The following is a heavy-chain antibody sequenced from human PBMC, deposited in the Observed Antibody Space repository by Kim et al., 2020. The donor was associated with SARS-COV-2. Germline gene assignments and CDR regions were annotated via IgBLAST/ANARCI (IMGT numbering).Heavy chain of an antibody. J-gene: IGHJ6*03. V-gene: IGHV4-39*01. CDR3: ATTVVVAATSYYYYYMDV. Sequence: LKSRVTISVDTSKNQFSLKLSSVTAADTAVYYCATTVVVAATSYYYYYMDVWGKGTTVTVSS. D-gene: IGHD2-15*01.